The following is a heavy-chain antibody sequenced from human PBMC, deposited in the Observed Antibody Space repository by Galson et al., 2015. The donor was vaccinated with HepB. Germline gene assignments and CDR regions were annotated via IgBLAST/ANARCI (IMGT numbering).Heavy chain of an antibody. CDR1: GFRFSTYY. J-gene: IGHJ4*02. Sequence: SLRLSCAASGFRFSTYYMTWVRQAPGKGLEWVANINKDGSEKYYVDSVKGRFTIYRDNSKNTVDLQMNSLRVEDTAVYYCTRDPWFGEFNYFDYWGQGTLVTVAS. V-gene: IGHV3-7*01. CDR2: INKDGSEK. D-gene: IGHD3-10*01. CDR3: TRDPWFGEFNYFDY.